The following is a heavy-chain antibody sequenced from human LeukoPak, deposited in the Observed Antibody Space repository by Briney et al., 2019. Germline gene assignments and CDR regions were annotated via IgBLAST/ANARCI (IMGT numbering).Heavy chain of an antibody. D-gene: IGHD2-2*01. J-gene: IGHJ4*02. Sequence: SETLSLTCAVSGYSISSGYYWSWIRQPAGKGLEWIGRIYTSGSTNYNPSLKSRVTMSVDTSKNQFSLKLSSVTAADTAVYYCARDRYCSSTSCYSAFDYWGQGTLVTVSS. CDR3: ARDRYCSSTSCYSAFDY. CDR2: IYTSGST. V-gene: IGHV4-4*07. CDR1: GYSISSGYY.